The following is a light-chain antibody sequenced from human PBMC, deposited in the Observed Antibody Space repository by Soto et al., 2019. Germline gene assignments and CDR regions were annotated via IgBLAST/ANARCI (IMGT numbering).Light chain of an antibody. CDR3: CSDAGHVV. V-gene: IGLV2-23*01. Sequence: QSVLTQPASVSGSPGQSITISCTGTSSDVGSYNFVSWYQQYPGKAPKLMIYEGSKRPSGVSNRCSGSKSGNTASLTISGLQAEDEADYYCCSDAGHVVFGGGTKLTVL. J-gene: IGLJ2*01. CDR2: EGS. CDR1: SSDVGSYNF.